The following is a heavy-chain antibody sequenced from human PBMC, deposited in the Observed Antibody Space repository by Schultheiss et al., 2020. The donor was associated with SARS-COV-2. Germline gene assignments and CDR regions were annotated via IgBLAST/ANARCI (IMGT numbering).Heavy chain of an antibody. CDR1: GGAFSDDV. D-gene: IGHD3-22*01. CDR3: VRDRGYRRTVHDYYEGMDV. CDR2: ISAYNGNT. Sequence: ASVKVSCKAYGGAFSDDVISWVRQAPGQGLEWMGWISAYNGNTNYAQKLQGRVTMTTDTSTSTAYMELRSLRSDDTAVYYCVRDRGYRRTVHDYYEGMDVWGQGTTVTVSS. V-gene: IGHV1-18*01. J-gene: IGHJ6*02.